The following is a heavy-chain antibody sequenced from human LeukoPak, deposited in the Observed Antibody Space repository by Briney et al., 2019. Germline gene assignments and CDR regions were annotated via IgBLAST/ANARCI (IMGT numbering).Heavy chain of an antibody. Sequence: PSETLSLTCAVSGYSISSGYYWGWIRQPPGKGLEWIGSIYHSGSTYYNPSLKSRVTISVDTSKNQFSLKLSSVTAADTAVYYCATYYYDSSGYYSSWYFDLWGRGTLVTVSS. CDR1: GYSISSGYY. CDR3: ATYYYDSSGYYSSWYFDL. CDR2: IYHSGST. V-gene: IGHV4-38-2*01. D-gene: IGHD3-22*01. J-gene: IGHJ2*01.